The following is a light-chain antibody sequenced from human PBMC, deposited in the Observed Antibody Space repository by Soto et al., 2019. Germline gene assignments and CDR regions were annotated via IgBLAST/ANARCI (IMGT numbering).Light chain of an antibody. CDR2: GAS. CDR3: QQYGSSLFT. CDR1: QSVSSSY. J-gene: IGKJ3*01. Sequence: EIVLTQSPGTLSLSPGERATLSCSASQSVSSSYLAWYQQKPGQSPRLLVYGASSRATGIPDRFSVSGSGTYFTFTMSRLEPEDFAGYCCQQYGSSLFTFVSGTEVDIK. V-gene: IGKV3-20*01.